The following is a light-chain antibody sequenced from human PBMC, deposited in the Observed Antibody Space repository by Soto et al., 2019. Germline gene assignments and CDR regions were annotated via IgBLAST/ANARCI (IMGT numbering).Light chain of an antibody. CDR2: GAS. Sequence: EIVMTQSPVTLSVSPGETATLSCRASQSINSDLAWYQQKPGQAPRLLIYGASTRATGIPARFSGSGSGTDFTLTISSLQSEDVAVYYCQQYNNWPLTFGGGAKVEIK. J-gene: IGKJ4*01. CDR3: QQYNNWPLT. V-gene: IGKV3-15*01. CDR1: QSINSD.